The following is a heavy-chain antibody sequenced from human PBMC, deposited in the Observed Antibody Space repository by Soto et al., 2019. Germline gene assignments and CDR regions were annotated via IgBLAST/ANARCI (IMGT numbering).Heavy chain of an antibody. V-gene: IGHV3-30*03. CDR2: ITIDGRRK. CDR3: TRGPTHGAFDI. J-gene: IGHJ3*02. Sequence: QVQLEESGGGVVQPGRSLRLSCVASGFSFSTSDMHWVRQAPGKGLEWVAHITIDGRRKYYADSVKGRFTVSRENSKNTVYLQINSLRPDETALYYCTRGPTHGAFDIWGQGTMVTVSS. CDR1: GFSFSTSD.